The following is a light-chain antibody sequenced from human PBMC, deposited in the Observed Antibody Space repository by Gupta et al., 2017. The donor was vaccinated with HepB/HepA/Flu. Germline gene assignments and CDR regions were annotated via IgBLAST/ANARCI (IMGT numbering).Light chain of an antibody. J-gene: IGKJ4*01. CDR1: QSVRSY. CDR2: DAS. V-gene: IGKV3-11*01. Sequence: EIVLTQSPATLSLSPGERATLSCRASQSVRSYLAWYQQKPGPAPRLLIYDASNRATGIRARFSGSGDGTDTNFTFTSRDPEDYEVYYCQQQNNGHRPFTFGRGTKVEIK. CDR3: QQQNNGHRPFT.